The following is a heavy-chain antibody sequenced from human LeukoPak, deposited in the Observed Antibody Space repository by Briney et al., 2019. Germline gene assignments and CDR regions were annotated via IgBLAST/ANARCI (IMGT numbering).Heavy chain of an antibody. CDR3: ARGDVYGSGSYGSGALVDY. CDR1: GGSISSGGYY. CDR2: IYHSGST. V-gene: IGHV4-30-2*01. Sequence: PSETLSLTCTVSGGSISSGGYYWSWIRQPPGKGLEWIGYIYHSGSTYYNPSLKSRVTISVDRSKNQFSLKLSSVTAADTAVYYCARGDVYGSGSYGSGALVDYWGQGTLVTVSS. J-gene: IGHJ4*02. D-gene: IGHD3-10*01.